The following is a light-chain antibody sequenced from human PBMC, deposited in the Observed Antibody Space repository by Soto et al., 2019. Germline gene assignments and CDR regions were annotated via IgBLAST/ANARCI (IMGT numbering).Light chain of an antibody. CDR2: GAS. Sequence: EIVMTQSPAALSVSPGERATLSCRASQSVGSNVAWYQQKPGQTPRLLIYGASTRATDIPARFSGTGSGTDITLTISSLQSQDFAVYYCQQYNEWRSVTFGQGTKLEIK. CDR1: QSVGSN. J-gene: IGKJ2*01. CDR3: QQYNEWRSVT. V-gene: IGKV3-15*01.